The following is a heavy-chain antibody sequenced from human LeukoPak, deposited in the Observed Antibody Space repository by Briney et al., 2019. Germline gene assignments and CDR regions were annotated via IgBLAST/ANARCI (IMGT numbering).Heavy chain of an antibody. CDR2: INHSGST. J-gene: IGHJ4*02. CDR3: ATQNYYDSSGSTN. CDR1: GGSFSGYY. Sequence: SETLSLNCAVYGGSFSGYYWSWIRQPPGKGLEWIGEINHSGSTNYNPSLKSRVTISVDTSKNQFSLKLSSVTAADTAVYYCATQNYYDSSGSTNWGQGTLVTVSS. V-gene: IGHV4-34*01. D-gene: IGHD3-22*01.